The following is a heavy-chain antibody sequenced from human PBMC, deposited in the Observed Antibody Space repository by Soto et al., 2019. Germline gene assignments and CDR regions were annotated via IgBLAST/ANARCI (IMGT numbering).Heavy chain of an antibody. CDR1: GGSVSSGSYY. V-gene: IGHV4-61*01. CDR3: ARAERRRFGY. Sequence: QVQLQESGPGLVKPSETLSLTCTVSGGSVSSGSYYWSWIRQPPGKGLEWIGYIYYSGGTNYKPSLKSRVTISVDTSKNQFSLKLRSMTAADTAVYYCARAERRRFGYWGQGTLVTVSS. CDR2: IYYSGGT. J-gene: IGHJ4*02.